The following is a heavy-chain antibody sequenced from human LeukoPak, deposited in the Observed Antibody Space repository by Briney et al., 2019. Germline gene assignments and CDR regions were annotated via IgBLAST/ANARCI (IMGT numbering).Heavy chain of an antibody. J-gene: IGHJ4*02. CDR2: FDPEESDT. Sequence: GASVKVSCKFSGYKLLVLSMHWVRQAPGKGLEWMGGFDPEESDTVSPQKFQGRVTMTEDTSTDTAYMELSSLRSEDTAVYYCATSVDGLVTIRTYFELWGQGTPVTVSS. D-gene: IGHD4-23*01. CDR1: GYKLLVLS. CDR3: ATSVDGLVTIRTYFEL. V-gene: IGHV1-24*01.